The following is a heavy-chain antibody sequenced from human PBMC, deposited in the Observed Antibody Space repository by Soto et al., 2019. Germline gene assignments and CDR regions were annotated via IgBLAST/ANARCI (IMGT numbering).Heavy chain of an antibody. Sequence: GGSLRLSCAASGFTFSSYGMHWVRQAPGKGLEWVAVISYDGSNKYYADSVKGRFTISRDNSKNTLYLQMNSLRAEDTAVYYCAKDGYSSGWYGSPYYYYGMDVWGQGTTVTVSS. CDR2: ISYDGSNK. D-gene: IGHD6-19*01. CDR3: AKDGYSSGWYGSPYYYYGMDV. V-gene: IGHV3-30*18. CDR1: GFTFSSYG. J-gene: IGHJ6*02.